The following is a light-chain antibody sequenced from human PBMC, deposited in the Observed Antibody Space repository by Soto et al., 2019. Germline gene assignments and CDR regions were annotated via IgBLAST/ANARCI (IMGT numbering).Light chain of an antibody. CDR2: DTS. CDR1: QGIGDT. V-gene: IGKV3-15*01. J-gene: IGKJ4*01. CDR3: QPYNNWPLT. Sequence: EVVMRQSPATLPVSPGEGATLSCRASQGIGDTLPWYQHKPGQTPRLLIYDTSTRATGVPTRFSGSRSGAEFTLTINSLQSEDVAVYYCQPYNNWPLTFGGGTKLDIK.